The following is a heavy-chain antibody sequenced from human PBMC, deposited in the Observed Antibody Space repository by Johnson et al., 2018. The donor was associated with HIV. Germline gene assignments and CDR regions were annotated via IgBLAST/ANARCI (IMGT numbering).Heavy chain of an antibody. CDR2: ISYDGSNK. V-gene: IGHV3-30*18. CDR1: GFTFSSYG. Sequence: QMLLVESGGGVVQPGRSLILSCAASGFTFSSYGMHWVRQAPGKGLEWVAVISYDGSNKYYADSVKGRFTISRDNSKNTLYLQMNSLRAEDTAVYYCAKTYSGSNRDAFDIWGQGTMVTVSS. CDR3: AKTYSGSNRDAFDI. J-gene: IGHJ3*02. D-gene: IGHD1-26*01.